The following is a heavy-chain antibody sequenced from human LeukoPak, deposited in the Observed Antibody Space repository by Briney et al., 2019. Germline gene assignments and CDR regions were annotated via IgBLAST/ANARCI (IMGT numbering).Heavy chain of an antibody. D-gene: IGHD5-24*01. Sequence: PSQTLSLTCTVSGGSISSGSYYWSWIRQPAGKGLEWIGRIYTSGSTNYNPSPKSRVTISVDTSKNQFSLKLSSVTAADTAVYYCARGMATILAWFDPWGQGTLVTVSS. V-gene: IGHV4-61*02. CDR3: ARGMATILAWFDP. CDR1: GGSISSGSYY. J-gene: IGHJ5*02. CDR2: IYTSGST.